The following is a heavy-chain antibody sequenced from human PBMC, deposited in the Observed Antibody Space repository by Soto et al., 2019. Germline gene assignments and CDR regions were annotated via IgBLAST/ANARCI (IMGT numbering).Heavy chain of an antibody. CDR1: GFTVSSRA. CDR3: AKTQSTHYDYIWGGAD. V-gene: IGHV3-23*01. Sequence: EVQLLESGGGLVQPGGSLRLSCAVSGFTVSSRAMSWVRQAPGKGLEWVSTISDSAVSTYYADSVKGRFTISRHDSKNTLYLQMNSLRAEDTAVYYCAKTQSTHYDYIWGGADWGQGTLVTVSS. J-gene: IGHJ4*02. D-gene: IGHD3-16*01. CDR2: ISDSAVST.